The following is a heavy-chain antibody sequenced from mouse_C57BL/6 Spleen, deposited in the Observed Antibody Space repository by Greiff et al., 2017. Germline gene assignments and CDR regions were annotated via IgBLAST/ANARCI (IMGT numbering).Heavy chain of an antibody. Sequence: EVKLEESGPGLVKPSQSLSLTCSVTGYSITSGYYWNWIRQFPGNNLEWMGYISYDGSNNYNPSLKNRISITRDTSKNQFFLKLNSVTTEDTATYYCAREMTYAMDYWGQGTSVTVSS. CDR2: ISYDGSN. V-gene: IGHV3-6*01. CDR3: AREMTYAMDY. CDR1: GYSITSGYY. J-gene: IGHJ4*01.